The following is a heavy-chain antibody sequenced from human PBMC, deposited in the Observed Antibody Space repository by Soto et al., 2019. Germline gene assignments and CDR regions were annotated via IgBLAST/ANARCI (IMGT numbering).Heavy chain of an antibody. D-gene: IGHD6-13*01. J-gene: IGHJ4*02. CDR3: ARVGSSWYGLGLDY. CDR1: GGSISSSNW. V-gene: IGHV4-4*02. CDR2: IYHSEST. Sequence: SETLSLTCAVSGGSISSSNWWSWVRQPPGKGLEWIGEIYHSESTNYNPSLKSRVTISVDKSKNQFSLKLSSVTAADTAVYYCARVGSSWYGLGLDYWGQGTLVTVSS.